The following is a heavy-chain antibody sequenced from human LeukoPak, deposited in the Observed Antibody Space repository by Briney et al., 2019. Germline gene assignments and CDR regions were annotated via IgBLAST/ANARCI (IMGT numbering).Heavy chain of an antibody. J-gene: IGHJ4*02. Sequence: ASVTVSCKASGYTFTNSYMHWVRQAPGQGLEWMGIINPSGGSTSYAQKFQGRVTMTRDTSTSTVYMELSSLRSEDTAVYYCARDIAAAGSPFDYWGQGTLVTVSS. CDR3: ARDIAAAGSPFDY. D-gene: IGHD6-13*01. CDR1: GYTFTNSY. CDR2: INPSGGST. V-gene: IGHV1-46*01.